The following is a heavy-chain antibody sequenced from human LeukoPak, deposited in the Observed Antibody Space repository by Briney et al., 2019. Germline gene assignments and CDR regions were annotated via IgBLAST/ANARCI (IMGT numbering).Heavy chain of an antibody. CDR3: ARDRTAGY. J-gene: IGHJ4*02. CDR1: GGSISSYY. CDR2: IYYSGGT. D-gene: IGHD6-25*01. V-gene: IGHV4-59*01. Sequence: PSETLSLTCTVSGGSISSYYWSWIRQPPGKGLEWIGYIYYSGGTNYNPSLKSRVTISVDTSKNQFSLKLSSVTAADTAVYYCARDRTAGYWGQGTLVTVSS.